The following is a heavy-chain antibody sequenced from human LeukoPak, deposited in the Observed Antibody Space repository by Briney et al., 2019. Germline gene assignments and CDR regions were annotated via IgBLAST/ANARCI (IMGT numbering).Heavy chain of an antibody. V-gene: IGHV3-30*18. CDR1: GFTFSSYG. J-gene: IGHJ4*02. D-gene: IGHD2-2*01. Sequence: GRSLRLSCAASGFTFSSYGMHWVRQAPGKGLEWVAVISYDGSNKYYADSVKGRFTISRDNSKNTLYLQMNSLRAEDTAVYYCAKDTALSVVVPAAISYWGQGTLVTVSS. CDR3: AKDTALSVVVPAAISY. CDR2: ISYDGSNK.